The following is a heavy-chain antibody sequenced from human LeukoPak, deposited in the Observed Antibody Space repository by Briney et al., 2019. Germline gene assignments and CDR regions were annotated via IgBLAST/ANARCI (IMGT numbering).Heavy chain of an antibody. CDR2: ISHDGRSK. D-gene: IGHD4-17*01. CDR3: AKDLPNYGDYVYGMDV. Sequence: PGGSLTLSCAASGFTFSSFGMHWVRRAPGKGLEWVAIISHDGRSKYYADSVKGRFTISRDNSKNTLYLQMNSLRAEDTAVYYCAKDLPNYGDYVYGMDVWGQGTTVTVSS. V-gene: IGHV3-30*18. J-gene: IGHJ6*02. CDR1: GFTFSSFG.